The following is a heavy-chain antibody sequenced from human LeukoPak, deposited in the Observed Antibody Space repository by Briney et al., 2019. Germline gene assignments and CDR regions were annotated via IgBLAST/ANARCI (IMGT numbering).Heavy chain of an antibody. D-gene: IGHD2-2*01. CDR3: ASLAYCSSTSCYGMDV. CDR1: GFTFNNYA. Sequence: GGSLRLSCAASGFTFNNYAMSWVRQAPGKVLEWVSAITGSGDDTYHADSVKGRFTISRDNAKNSLYLQMNSLRAEDTAVYYCASLAYCSSTSCYGMDVWGQGTTVTVSS. CDR2: ITGSGDDT. J-gene: IGHJ6*02. V-gene: IGHV3-23*01.